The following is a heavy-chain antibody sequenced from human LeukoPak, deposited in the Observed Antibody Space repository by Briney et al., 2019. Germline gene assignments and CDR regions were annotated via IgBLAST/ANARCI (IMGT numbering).Heavy chain of an antibody. CDR3: ARHSWNWNSPFDY. Sequence: PSETLSLTCAVYGGSFSGYYWSWIRQPPGKGLEWIGEINHSGSTNYNPSLKSRVTISVDTSKNQFSLKLSSVTAADTAVYYCARHSWNWNSPFDYWGQGTLVTVSS. V-gene: IGHV4-34*01. CDR1: GGSFSGYY. CDR2: INHSGST. J-gene: IGHJ4*02. D-gene: IGHD1-7*01.